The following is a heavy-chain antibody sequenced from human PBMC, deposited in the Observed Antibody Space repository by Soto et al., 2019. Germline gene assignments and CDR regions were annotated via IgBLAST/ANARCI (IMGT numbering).Heavy chain of an antibody. CDR3: ASLGTELWFGFYYYGMDV. V-gene: IGHV1-69*13. CDR2: IIPIFGTA. J-gene: IGHJ6*02. D-gene: IGHD3-10*01. CDR1: GGTFSSYA. Sequence: SVKVSCKASGGTFSSYAISWVRQAPGRGLEWMGGIIPIFGTANYAQKFQGRVTITADESTSTAYMELSSLRSEDTAVYYCASLGTELWFGFYYYGMDVWGQGTTVTVSS.